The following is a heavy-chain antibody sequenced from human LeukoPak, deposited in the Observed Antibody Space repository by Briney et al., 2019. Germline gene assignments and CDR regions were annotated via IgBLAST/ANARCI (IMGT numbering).Heavy chain of an antibody. CDR2: INADGGGA. CDR3: ARGHYYDSSAFDH. D-gene: IGHD3-22*01. CDR1: GFTFNLYV. Sequence: GGSLRLSCALSGFTFNLYVMHWVRQAPGKGLEWVSGINADGGGAHYADSVKGRFTISRDNSKTTLYLHMNTLRAEDTAIYYCARGHYYDSSAFDHWGQGALVTVSS. V-gene: IGHV3-23*01. J-gene: IGHJ4*02.